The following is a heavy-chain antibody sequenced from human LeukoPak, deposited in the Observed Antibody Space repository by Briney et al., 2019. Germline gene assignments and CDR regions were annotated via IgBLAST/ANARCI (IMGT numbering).Heavy chain of an antibody. J-gene: IGHJ4*02. CDR2: INHSGST. CDR1: GGSFSGCY. Sequence: SETLSLTCAVYGGSFSGCYWSWIRQPPGKGLEWIGEINHSGSTNYNPSLKSRVTISVDTSKNQFSLKLSSVTAADTAVYYCVRRATGYWGQGTLVTVSS. CDR3: VRRATGY. D-gene: IGHD5-12*01. V-gene: IGHV4-34*01.